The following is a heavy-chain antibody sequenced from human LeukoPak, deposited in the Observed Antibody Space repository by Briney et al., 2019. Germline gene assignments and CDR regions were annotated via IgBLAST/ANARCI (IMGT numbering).Heavy chain of an antibody. CDR1: GGCISNYD. D-gene: IGHD5-12*01. CDR2: IYYSGST. Sequence: SETLSLTCTVSGGCISNYDWSWIRQPPGKGLEWIGHIYYSGSTNYNPSLKSRLTISVDTSKNQFSLKLNSVTAADTAVYYCARDTTTDYYYYYGMDVWGQGTTVTVSS. J-gene: IGHJ6*02. V-gene: IGHV4-59*01. CDR3: ARDTTTDYYYYYGMDV.